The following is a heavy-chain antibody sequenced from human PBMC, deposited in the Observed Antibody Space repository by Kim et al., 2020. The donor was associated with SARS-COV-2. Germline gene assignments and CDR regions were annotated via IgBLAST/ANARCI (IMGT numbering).Heavy chain of an antibody. D-gene: IGHD3-16*02. V-gene: IGHV4-30-2*01. J-gene: IGHJ3*02. Sequence: SETPSLTCAVSGGSISSGGYSWSWIRQPPGKGLEWIGYIYHSGTTYYNPSLKSRVTITVDRSKNQFSLKLSSVTAAGTAVYYCARGGTFGGVIAIDAFDIWGQGTMVTVSS. CDR1: GGSISSGGYS. CDR2: IYHSGTT. CDR3: ARGGTFGGVIAIDAFDI.